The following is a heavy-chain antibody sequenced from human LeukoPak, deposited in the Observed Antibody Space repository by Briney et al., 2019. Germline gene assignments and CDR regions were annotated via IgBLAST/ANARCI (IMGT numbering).Heavy chain of an antibody. CDR1: EYSFATYW. CDR2: IYPSDSAT. D-gene: IGHD1-26*01. CDR3: ARPLQGIVGATGFDY. J-gene: IGHJ4*02. Sequence: GESLKISCQGSEYSFATYWIAWLRQMPGKGLEWMGIIYPSDSATRYSPSFQGQVTISADKSIKTAYLQWSSLKASDTAMYYCARPLQGIVGATGFDYWGQGTLVTVSS. V-gene: IGHV5-51*01.